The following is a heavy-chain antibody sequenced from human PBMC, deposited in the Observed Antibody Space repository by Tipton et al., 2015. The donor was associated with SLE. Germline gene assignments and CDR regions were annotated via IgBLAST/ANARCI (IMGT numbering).Heavy chain of an antibody. CDR2: IYTSGST. Sequence: TLSLTCTVSGGSISSGSYYWSWIRPPAGKGVEWIGHIYTSGSTNYNPSHKSRVTISVDTSKNQFSLKRSSVTAADTALYYCARGTNYDSSGYYSYWGQGTLVTVSS. J-gene: IGHJ4*02. D-gene: IGHD3-22*01. CDR1: GGSISSGSYY. V-gene: IGHV4-61*09. CDR3: ARGTNYDSSGYYSY.